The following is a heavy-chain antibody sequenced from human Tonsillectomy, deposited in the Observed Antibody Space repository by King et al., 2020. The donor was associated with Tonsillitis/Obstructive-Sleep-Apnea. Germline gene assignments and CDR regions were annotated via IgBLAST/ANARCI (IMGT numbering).Heavy chain of an antibody. CDR1: GGSISSSSYY. Sequence: QLQESGPGLVKPSETLSLTCTVSGGSISSSSYYWGWIRQPPGKGLEWTGSIYYSGSTYYNPSLKSRVTISVDTSKNQFSLKLSSVTAADTAVYYCARHPISTVVAHFDYWGQGTLVTVSS. V-gene: IGHV4-39*01. J-gene: IGHJ4*02. CDR3: ARHPISTVVAHFDY. D-gene: IGHD4-23*01. CDR2: IYYSGST.